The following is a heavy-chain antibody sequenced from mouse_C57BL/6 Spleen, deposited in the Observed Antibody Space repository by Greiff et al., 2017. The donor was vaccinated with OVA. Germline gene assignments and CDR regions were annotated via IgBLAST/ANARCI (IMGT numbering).Heavy chain of an antibody. Sequence: EVQLVESGPGLVKPSQSLSLTCSVTGYSITSGYYWNWIRQFPGNKLEWMGYISYDGSNNYNPSLKNRISITRDTSKNQFFLKLNSVTTEDTATYYCALYGNYAGFAYWGQGTLVTVSA. CDR2: ISYDGSN. D-gene: IGHD2-1*01. J-gene: IGHJ3*01. V-gene: IGHV3-6*01. CDR3: ALYGNYAGFAY. CDR1: GYSITSGYY.